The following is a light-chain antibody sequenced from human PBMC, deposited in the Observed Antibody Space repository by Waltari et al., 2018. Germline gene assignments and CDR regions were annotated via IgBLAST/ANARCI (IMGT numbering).Light chain of an antibody. Sequence: DIVVTQSPDSLAVSLGERATMTCKSSQSLLHTNTKNYLAWYQLRPGQPPKLLIYWASTRESGVPGRFSGSGSGTDFTLTISGLQAEDVAVYYCQQYYSTPNTFGQGTKLEIK. V-gene: IGKV4-1*01. CDR1: QSLLHTNTKNY. CDR3: QQYYSTPNT. J-gene: IGKJ2*01. CDR2: WAS.